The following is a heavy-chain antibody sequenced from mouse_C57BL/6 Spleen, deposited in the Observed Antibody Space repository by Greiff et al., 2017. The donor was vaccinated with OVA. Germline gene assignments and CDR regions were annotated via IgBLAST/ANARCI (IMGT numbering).Heavy chain of an antibody. V-gene: IGHV1-82*01. CDR3: ARGGSSYDWYFDV. CDR1: GYAFSSSW. J-gene: IGHJ1*03. D-gene: IGHD1-1*01. Sequence: QVQLQQSGPELVKPGASVKISCKASGYAFSSSWMNWVKQRPGKGLEWIGRIYPGDGDTNYNGKFKGKATLTADKSSSTAYMQLSSLTSEDSAVYVCARGGSSYDWYFDVWGTGTTVTVSS. CDR2: IYPGDGDT.